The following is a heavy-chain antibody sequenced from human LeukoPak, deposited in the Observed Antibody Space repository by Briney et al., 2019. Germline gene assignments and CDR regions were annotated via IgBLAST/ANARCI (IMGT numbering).Heavy chain of an antibody. CDR2: IWSGGSNE. CDR1: GIIFSSSG. J-gene: IGHJ4*02. CDR3: ARDKGLRSLDS. V-gene: IGHV3-33*01. Sequence: PGGSLRLSCAASGIIFSSSGMHWVRQAPGKGLEWVAMIWSGGSNEYYADSVKGRFTISRDNSKNTLYLQMSSLRAEDTAVYYCARDKGLRSLDSWGQGTLVTVSS. D-gene: IGHD4-17*01.